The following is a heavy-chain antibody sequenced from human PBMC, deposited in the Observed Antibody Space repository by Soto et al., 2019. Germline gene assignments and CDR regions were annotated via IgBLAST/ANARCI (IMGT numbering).Heavy chain of an antibody. CDR2: ISSDGGLQ. D-gene: IGHD2-15*01. J-gene: IGHJ4*02. CDR1: GFTFSSHS. Sequence: ESGGGVVQPGGSLRLSCSTSGFTFSSHSMHWFRQAPGRGLEWVAVISSDGGLQFYADSVRGRFTISRDNSKNTLYLQMKSLRDEDTALYYCAREVVTTQWCFDNWGQGILVAGSS. V-gene: IGHV3-30-3*01. CDR3: AREVVTTQWCFDN.